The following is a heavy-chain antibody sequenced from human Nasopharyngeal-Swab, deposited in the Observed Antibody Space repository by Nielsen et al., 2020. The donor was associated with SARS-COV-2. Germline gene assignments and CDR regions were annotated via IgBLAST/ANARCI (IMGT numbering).Heavy chain of an antibody. J-gene: IGHJ4*02. D-gene: IGHD3-16*02. Sequence: WIRQPPGKGLEWIGYIYYTGGTMYNPSLKGRVTLSVDTSENQFSLRLTSVTAADSAVYYCARQDVSGSYRFMVYWGQGTLVTVSS. V-gene: IGHV4-59*08. CDR2: IYYTGGT. CDR3: ARQDVSGSYRFMVY.